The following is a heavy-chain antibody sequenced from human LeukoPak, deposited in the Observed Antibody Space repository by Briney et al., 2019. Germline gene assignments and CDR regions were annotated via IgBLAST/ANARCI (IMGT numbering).Heavy chain of an antibody. Sequence: PGGSLRLSCAASGFTFSSYSMNWVRRAPGKGLEWVSSISSSSSYIYYADSVKGRFTISRDNAKNSLYLQMNSLRAEDTAVYYCARGLGYCSGGSCYSALFDYWGQGTLVTVSS. V-gene: IGHV3-21*01. D-gene: IGHD2-15*01. CDR1: GFTFSSYS. CDR3: ARGLGYCSGGSCYSALFDY. CDR2: ISSSSSYI. J-gene: IGHJ4*02.